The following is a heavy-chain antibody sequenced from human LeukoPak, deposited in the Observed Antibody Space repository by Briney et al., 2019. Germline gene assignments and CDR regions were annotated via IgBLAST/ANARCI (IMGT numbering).Heavy chain of an antibody. CDR2: SIPIFDIT. CDR3: ARVNRGQGVPPSMDV. Sequence: SVKVSCRASGGTCSSSASNWVRRAPRHGLEWMGRSIPIFDITNYAHNFQDRVTITADTSTSTAYMDLSSLRSEDTAVYFCARVNRGQGVPPSMDVWGQGTTVTVSS. D-gene: IGHD3-10*01. J-gene: IGHJ6*02. V-gene: IGHV1-69*04. CDR1: GGTCSSSA.